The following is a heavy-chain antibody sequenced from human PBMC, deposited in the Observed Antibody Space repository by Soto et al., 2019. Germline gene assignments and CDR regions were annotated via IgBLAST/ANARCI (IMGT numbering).Heavy chain of an antibody. CDR1: GYTFTGYY. CDR2: INPNSGGT. V-gene: IGHV1-2*04. J-gene: IGHJ4*02. D-gene: IGHD6-13*01. Sequence: ASVKVSCKASGYTFTGYYMHWVRQAPGQGLEWMGWINPNSGGTNYAQKFQGWVTMTRDTSISTAYMELSRLRSDDTAVYYCARGKAAAGNEIDYWGQGTLVTVSS. CDR3: ARGKAAAGNEIDY.